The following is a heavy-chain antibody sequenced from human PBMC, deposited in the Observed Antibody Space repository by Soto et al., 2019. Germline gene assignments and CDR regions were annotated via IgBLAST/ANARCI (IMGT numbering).Heavy chain of an antibody. CDR2: INPSGGST. J-gene: IGHJ5*01. CDR3: ATAAYSTSWYDF. D-gene: IGHD6-13*01. CDR1: EYTFTDYY. V-gene: IGHV1-46*01. Sequence: QVQLVQSGAEVKKPGASVKLSCKSSEYTFTDYYIHWVRQAPGQGLEWMGLINPSGGSTSYAPKFQGRATMTRDTSTSTVYMELSSLRSEDTAVYYCATAAYSTSWYDFWGQGTLVTVSS.